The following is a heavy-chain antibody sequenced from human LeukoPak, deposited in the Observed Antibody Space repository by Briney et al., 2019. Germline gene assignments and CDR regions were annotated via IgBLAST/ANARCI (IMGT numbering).Heavy chain of an antibody. CDR2: ISYSGST. D-gene: IGHD1-26*01. J-gene: IGHJ4*02. CDR3: ARLTPYSGSPLGDY. CDR1: GGSISSSSNF. V-gene: IGHV4-39*01. Sequence: SETLSLTCTVSGGSISSSSNFWGWIRQPPRKGLEWIGSISYSGSTYYNPSLKSRVTISVDTSKNQFSLKLSSVTAADTAVYYCARLTPYSGSPLGDYWGQGTLVTVSS.